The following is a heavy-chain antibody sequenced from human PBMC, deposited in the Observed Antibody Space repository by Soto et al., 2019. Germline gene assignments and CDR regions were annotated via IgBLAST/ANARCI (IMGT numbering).Heavy chain of an antibody. D-gene: IGHD4-17*01. Sequence: QVQLQESGPGLVKPSETLSLTCTVSGGSISSYYGSWIRQPPGKGLELIGYIYYSASTNYNPSLKSRVTISVDTSKIPCSLKLSSVTAADAAVYYCARPETLHGDYHYWGQGTLVTVSS. CDR3: ARPETLHGDYHY. J-gene: IGHJ4*02. V-gene: IGHV4-59*08. CDR2: IYYSAST. CDR1: GGSISSYY.